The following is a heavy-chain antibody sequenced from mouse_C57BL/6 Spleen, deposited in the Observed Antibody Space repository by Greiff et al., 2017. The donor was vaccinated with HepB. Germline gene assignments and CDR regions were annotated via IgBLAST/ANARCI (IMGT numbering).Heavy chain of an antibody. CDR2: ISYDGSN. CDR1: GYSITSGYY. D-gene: IGHD1-1*01. J-gene: IGHJ2*01. V-gene: IGHV3-6*01. Sequence: ESGPGLVKPSQSLSLTCSVTGYSITSGYYWNWIRQFPGNKLEWMGYISYDGSNNYNPSLKNRISITRDTSKNQFFLKLNSVTTEDTATYYCARDPFITTVVADYFDYWGQGTTLTVSS. CDR3: ARDPFITTVVADYFDY.